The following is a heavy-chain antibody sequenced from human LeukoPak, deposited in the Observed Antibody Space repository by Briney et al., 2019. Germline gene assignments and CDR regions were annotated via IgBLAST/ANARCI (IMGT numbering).Heavy chain of an antibody. V-gene: IGHV3-30*18. J-gene: IGHJ5*02. CDR1: GFTFSSYG. CDR3: ANPDIVATIGWFDP. D-gene: IGHD5-12*01. Sequence: PGGPLRLSCAASGFTFSSYGMHGVRQAPGKGLEWVAVISYDGSNKYYADSVKGRFTISRDNSKNTLYLQMNSLRAEDTAVYYCANPDIVATIGWFDPWGQGTLVTVSS. CDR2: ISYDGSNK.